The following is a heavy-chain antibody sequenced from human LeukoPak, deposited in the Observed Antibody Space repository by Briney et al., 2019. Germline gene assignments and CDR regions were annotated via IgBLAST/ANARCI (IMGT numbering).Heavy chain of an antibody. CDR2: ISYGGSNK. CDR1: GFTFSSYA. Sequence: GGSLRLSCAASGFTFSSYAMHWVRQAPGKGLEWVAVISYGGSNKYYADSVKGRFTISRDNSKNTLYLQMNSLRAEDTAVYYCARDRITMVRGARNYYYYGMDVWGQGTTVTVSS. J-gene: IGHJ6*02. D-gene: IGHD3-10*01. CDR3: ARDRITMVRGARNYYYYGMDV. V-gene: IGHV3-30-3*01.